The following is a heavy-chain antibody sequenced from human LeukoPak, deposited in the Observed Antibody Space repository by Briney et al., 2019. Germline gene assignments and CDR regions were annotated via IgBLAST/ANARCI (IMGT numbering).Heavy chain of an antibody. CDR1: GGSFSGYY. Sequence: PSETLSLTCAVYGGSFSGYYWSWIRQPPGKGLEWIGEINHSGSTNYNPSLKSRVTISVDTSKNQFSLKLSSVTAADTAVYYCARYPGIAAAGHFDYWGQGTLVTVSS. CDR2: INHSGST. D-gene: IGHD6-13*01. V-gene: IGHV4-34*01. J-gene: IGHJ4*02. CDR3: ARYPGIAAAGHFDY.